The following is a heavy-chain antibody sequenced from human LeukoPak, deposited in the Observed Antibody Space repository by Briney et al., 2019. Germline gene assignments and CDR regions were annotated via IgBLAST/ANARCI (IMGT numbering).Heavy chain of an antibody. CDR1: GFXFSSYW. CDR3: ASSREWLECYY. CDR2: IKQDGSEK. Sequence: GSLRLSCAASGFXFSSYWMSWVRQAPGKGLEWVAIIKQDGSEKYYVDSVKGRVTISRDNAKNSLYLQMNSLRGEETAVYYCASSREWLECYYWGQRSLVGVCS. V-gene: IGHV3-7*02. D-gene: IGHD6-19*01. J-gene: IGHJ4*02.